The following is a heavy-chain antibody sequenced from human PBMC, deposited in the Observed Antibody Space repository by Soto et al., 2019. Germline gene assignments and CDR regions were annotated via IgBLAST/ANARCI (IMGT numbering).Heavy chain of an antibody. Sequence: QVQLQESGPGLVKPSETLSLTCTVSGGSISSYYWSWIRQPPGKGLEWIGYIYYSGSTNYNPSLKSRINISVDTSKTQFSLKLSYVTAADTAVYYCARAGDYHAVGEYYCDYWGQGTLVTVSS. V-gene: IGHV4-59*01. D-gene: IGHD4-17*01. J-gene: IGHJ4*02. CDR3: ARAGDYHAVGEYYCDY. CDR2: IYYSGST. CDR1: GGSISSYY.